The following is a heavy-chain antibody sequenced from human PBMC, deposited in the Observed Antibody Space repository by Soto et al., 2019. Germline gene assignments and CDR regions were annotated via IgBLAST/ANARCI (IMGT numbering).Heavy chain of an antibody. Sequence: ASVKVSCKASGYTFTSYYMHWVRQAPGQGLEWMGIINPSGGSTSYAQKFQGRVTMTRDTSTSTVYMELSSLRSEDTAVYYCARDGRGITMVRGVPPTFDYWGQGTLVTVSS. CDR1: GYTFTSYY. J-gene: IGHJ4*02. CDR3: ARDGRGITMVRGVPPTFDY. D-gene: IGHD3-10*01. V-gene: IGHV1-46*01. CDR2: INPSGGST.